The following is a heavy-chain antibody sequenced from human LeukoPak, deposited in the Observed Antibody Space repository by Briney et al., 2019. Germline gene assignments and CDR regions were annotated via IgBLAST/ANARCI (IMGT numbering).Heavy chain of an antibody. CDR3: ARERTPYYYMDV. V-gene: IGHV1-8*01. CDR1: GYTFTSYD. Sequence: ASVKVSCKASGYTFTSYDINWVRQATGQGLEWMXWMNPNSGNTGYAQKFQGRVTMTRNTSISTAYMELSSLRSEDTAVYYCARERTPYYYMDVWGKGTTVTVSS. CDR2: MNPNSGNT. J-gene: IGHJ6*03. D-gene: IGHD2-2*01.